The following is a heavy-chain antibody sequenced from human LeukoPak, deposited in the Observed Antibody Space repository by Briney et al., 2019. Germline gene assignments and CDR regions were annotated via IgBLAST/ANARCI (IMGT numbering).Heavy chain of an antibody. J-gene: IGHJ6*03. Sequence: GGSLRLSCAATGFTFSSHGMHWVRQAPGKGLEWVAVVWFDGSNKYYGDSVKGRFTISRDNAKNSLYLQMNSLRAEDTAVYYCAREFPYMDVWGKGTTVTVSS. CDR3: AREFPYMDV. V-gene: IGHV3-33*01. CDR2: VWFDGSNK. CDR1: GFTFSSHG.